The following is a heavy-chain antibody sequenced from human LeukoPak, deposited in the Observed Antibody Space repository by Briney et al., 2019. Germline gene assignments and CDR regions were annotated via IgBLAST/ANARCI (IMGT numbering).Heavy chain of an antibody. CDR2: ISSSGSTI. V-gene: IGHV3-11*01. CDR3: ARDRSTRYFDY. J-gene: IGHJ4*02. D-gene: IGHD1-1*01. Sequence: GGSLRLSCAASGFTFSDFYMSWIRQAPGKGLEWVSYISSSGSTIYYADSVKGRFTISRDNDKKSLYLQMNSLRAEDTAVYYCARDRSTRYFDYWGQGTLVTVSS. CDR1: GFTFSDFY.